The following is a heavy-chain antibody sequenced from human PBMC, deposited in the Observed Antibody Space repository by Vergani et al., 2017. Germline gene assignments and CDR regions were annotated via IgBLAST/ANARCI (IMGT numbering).Heavy chain of an antibody. J-gene: IGHJ1*01. D-gene: IGHD2-15*01. CDR2: IIPSLATT. CDR3: AIAFCSAGSCSPCFYD. V-gene: IGHV1-69*11. CDR1: GGTFSSYA. Sequence: QVQLVQSGAEVKKAGSSVKVSCKASGGTFSSYALNWVRQAPGQWLEWMGSIIPSLATTIYAQKFQGRVTITADESTSTAYMELSSLKSEDTAVFYCAIAFCSAGSCSPCFYDGGQRTSLSVSP.